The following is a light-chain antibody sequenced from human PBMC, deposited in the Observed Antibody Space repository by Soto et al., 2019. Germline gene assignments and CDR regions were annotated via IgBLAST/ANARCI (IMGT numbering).Light chain of an antibody. CDR2: EGS. Sequence: QSALTQPASVSGSPGQSITISCTGTSSDVGSYNLVSWYQQHPGKAPKLMIYEGSKRPSGVSNRFSGSKSGNTASLTISGLQAEDEADYYCSSYTSDNTVVFGGGTKVTVL. CDR1: SSDVGSYNL. CDR3: SSYTSDNTVV. J-gene: IGLJ2*01. V-gene: IGLV2-14*02.